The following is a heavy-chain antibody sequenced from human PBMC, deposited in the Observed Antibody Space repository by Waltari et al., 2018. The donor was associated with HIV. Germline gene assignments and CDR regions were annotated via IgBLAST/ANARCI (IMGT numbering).Heavy chain of an antibody. CDR2: IKQDGSDK. CDR3: ATQEYALCDY. D-gene: IGHD2-8*01. V-gene: IGHV3-7*01. Sequence: ELQLVESGGGLVQPGGSLRLSCAVSGFSFSRYRMSWVRQAPGKGLEWVANIKQDGSDKYYADSVKGRFIISRDNAKNSLYLQMNSLRAEDTAVYYCATQEYALCDYWGQGTLVTVSS. J-gene: IGHJ4*02. CDR1: GFSFSRYR.